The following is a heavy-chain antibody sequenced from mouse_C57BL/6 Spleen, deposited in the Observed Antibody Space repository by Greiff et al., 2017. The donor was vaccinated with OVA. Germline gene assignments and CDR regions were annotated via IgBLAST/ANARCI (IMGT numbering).Heavy chain of an antibody. CDR2: INPNNGGT. CDR1: GYTFTDST. D-gene: IGHD1-1*01. J-gene: IGHJ4*01. CDR3: ARGDYYGSSYSYYYARDY. Sequence: VQLQQSGPELVKPGASVKIPCKASGYTFTDSTLSFFPPLPFPLLSWIGDINPNNGGTIYNQKFKGKATLTVDKSSSTAYMELRSLTSEDTAVYYCARGDYYGSSYSYYYARDYWGQGTSVTASS. V-gene: IGHV1-18*01.